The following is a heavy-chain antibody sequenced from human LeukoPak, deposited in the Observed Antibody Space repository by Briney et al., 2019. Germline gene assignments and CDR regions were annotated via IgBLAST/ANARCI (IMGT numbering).Heavy chain of an antibody. J-gene: IGHJ4*02. Sequence: SETLSLTYTVSGGSISSYYWSWIRQPPGKGLEWIGYIYYSGSTNYNPSLKSRVTISVDTSKNQFSLKLSSVTAADTAVYYCARVGLVGGLIDYWGQGTLVTVSS. D-gene: IGHD6-6*01. CDR2: IYYSGST. CDR3: ARVGLVGGLIDY. V-gene: IGHV4-59*01. CDR1: GGSISSYY.